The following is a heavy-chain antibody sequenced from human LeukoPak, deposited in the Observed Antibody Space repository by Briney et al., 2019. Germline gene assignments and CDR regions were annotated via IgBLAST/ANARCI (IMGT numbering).Heavy chain of an antibody. V-gene: IGHV4-39*07. CDR2: IYYSGST. CDR3: ARAGYSPRFRDSYNWFDP. D-gene: IGHD6-13*01. J-gene: IGHJ5*02. Sequence: PSETLSLTCTVSGGSISSSRYYWGWIRQPPGKGLEWIGSIYYSGSTYYNPSLKSRVIVSSDTSKNQFSLKLSSVTAADTAVYYCARAGYSPRFRDSYNWFDPWGQGTLVTVSS. CDR1: GGSISSSRYY.